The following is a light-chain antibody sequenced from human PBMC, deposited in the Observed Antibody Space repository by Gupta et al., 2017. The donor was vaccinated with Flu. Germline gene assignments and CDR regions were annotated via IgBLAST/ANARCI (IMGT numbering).Light chain of an antibody. J-gene: IGLJ1*01. CDR3: SSYTGSNTHV. CDR2: EVS. Sequence: QSALTQPASVSGSPGQSIPISCIGTSSDVGGYNYVSWYQQHPGKAPKLMIYEVSNRPSGVSNRFSGSKSDNTASLTISGLQAEDEADYYCSSYTGSNTHVFGTGTKVTVL. CDR1: SSDVGGYNY. V-gene: IGLV2-14*01.